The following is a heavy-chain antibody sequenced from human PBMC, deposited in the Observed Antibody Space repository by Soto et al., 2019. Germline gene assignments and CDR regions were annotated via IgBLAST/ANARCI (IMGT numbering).Heavy chain of an antibody. J-gene: IGHJ4*02. Sequence: GGSLRLSCAASGFTFSSYSMNWVRQAPGKGLEWVSSISSSSSYIYYADSVRGRFTISRDNAKNSLYLQMNSLRAEDTAVYYCGRDREWEPHPPLDYWGQGTLVTVSS. V-gene: IGHV3-21*01. CDR3: GRDREWEPHPPLDY. CDR2: ISSSSSYI. D-gene: IGHD1-26*01. CDR1: GFTFSSYS.